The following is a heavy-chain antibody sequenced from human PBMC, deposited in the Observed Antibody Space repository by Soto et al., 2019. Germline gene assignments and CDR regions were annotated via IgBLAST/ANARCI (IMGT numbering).Heavy chain of an antibody. CDR3: ARVLYATWSSFDY. V-gene: IGHV3-48*03. D-gene: IGHD1-26*01. CDR2: ITSGGTT. CDR1: GFTFSSYE. J-gene: IGHJ4*02. Sequence: PGGSLRLSCPASGFTFSSYEMTWVRQAQGKGLEWISYITSGGTTYYADSAKGRFTISRDNAKNSLYLHLNSLTAEDTAIYYCARVLYATWSSFDYWGQGTLVPVSS.